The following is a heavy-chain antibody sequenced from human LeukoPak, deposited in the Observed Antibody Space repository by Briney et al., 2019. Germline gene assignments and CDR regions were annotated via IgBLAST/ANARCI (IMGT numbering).Heavy chain of an antibody. CDR1: GLTFSSYG. D-gene: IGHD2-2*01. V-gene: IGHV3-30*18. CDR3: AKGGCSSTTCYLAIP. Sequence: PGRSLRLSCAASGLTFSSYGMHWVRQAPGKGLEWVAVISYDGTIRNYADSVKGRFTISRDNSKNTLYLQMNSLTAEDTAQYYCAKGGCSSTTCYLAIPWGQGTLVTVSS. J-gene: IGHJ5*02. CDR2: ISYDGTIR.